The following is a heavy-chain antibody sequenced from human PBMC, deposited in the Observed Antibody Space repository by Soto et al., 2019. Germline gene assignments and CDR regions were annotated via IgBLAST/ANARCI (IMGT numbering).Heavy chain of an antibody. CDR2: ISGSGGNT. Sequence: GGSLRLSCAGSGFTFSTYAMSWVRQAPGKGLDWVSAISGSGGNTYYADSVKGRFTISRDNSKNTLYLQMNSLRAEDTAVYYCAKERNMIVRYNWFDPWGQGTLVTVPQ. V-gene: IGHV3-23*01. CDR3: AKERNMIVRYNWFDP. CDR1: GFTFSTYA. D-gene: IGHD3-22*01. J-gene: IGHJ5*02.